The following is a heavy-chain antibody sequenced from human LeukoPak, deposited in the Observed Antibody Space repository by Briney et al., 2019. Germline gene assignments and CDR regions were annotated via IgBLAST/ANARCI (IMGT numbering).Heavy chain of an antibody. CDR2: IYTSGST. Sequence: TSETLSLTCTVSGGSISSGSYYWSWIRQPAGKGLEWIGRIYTSGSTNYNPSLKSRVTISVDTSKNQFSLKLSSVTAADTAVYYCARDYGQGEYYFDYWGQGTLVTVSS. V-gene: IGHV4-61*02. CDR3: ARDYGQGEYYFDY. J-gene: IGHJ4*02. CDR1: GGSISSGSYY. D-gene: IGHD3-10*01.